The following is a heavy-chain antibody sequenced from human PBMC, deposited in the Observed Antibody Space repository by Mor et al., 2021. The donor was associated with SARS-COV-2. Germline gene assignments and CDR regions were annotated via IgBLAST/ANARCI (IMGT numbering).Heavy chain of an antibody. J-gene: IGHJ6*03. CDR3: ARWGFGVVITVHPKVRGYYYMDV. V-gene: IGHV4-34*01. D-gene: IGHD3-3*01. Sequence: KGLEWIGEINHSGSTNYNPSLKSRVTISVDTSKNQFSLKLSSVTAADTAVYYCARWGFGVVITVHPKVRGYYYMDVWGKGTTV. CDR2: INHSGST.